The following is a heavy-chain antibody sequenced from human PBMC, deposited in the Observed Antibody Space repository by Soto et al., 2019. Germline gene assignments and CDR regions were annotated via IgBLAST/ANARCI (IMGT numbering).Heavy chain of an antibody. V-gene: IGHV3-30*18. Sequence: QVQLVESGGGVGQPGMSLRLSCVASGFTLSNYGMHWVRQAPGKGLEWVAVISYDGNNKYYADSVNGRFTISRDNSKNTLYLKMNSLRPEDTAVYYCAKYNRLVVAAPSAVDVWGQGPTVTFSS. CDR3: AKYNRLVVAAPSAVDV. CDR2: ISYDGNNK. D-gene: IGHD2-15*01. J-gene: IGHJ6*02. CDR1: GFTLSNYG.